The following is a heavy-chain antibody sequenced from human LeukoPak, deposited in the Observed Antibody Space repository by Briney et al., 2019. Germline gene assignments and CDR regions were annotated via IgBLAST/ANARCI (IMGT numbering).Heavy chain of an antibody. V-gene: IGHV3-30*02. J-gene: IGHJ4*02. CDR1: GFTFSSYG. CDR2: IRYDGSNK. D-gene: IGHD1-26*01. CDR3: ARGGGGSYTQRYFDY. Sequence: GGSLRLSCAASGFTFSSYGMHWVRQAPGKGLEWVAFIRYDGSNKYYADSVKGRFTISRDNSKNTLYLQMNSLRAEDTAVYYCARGGGGSYTQRYFDYWGQGTLVTVSS.